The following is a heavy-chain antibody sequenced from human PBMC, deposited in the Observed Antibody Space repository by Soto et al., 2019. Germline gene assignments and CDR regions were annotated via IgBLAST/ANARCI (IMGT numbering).Heavy chain of an antibody. D-gene: IGHD3-3*01. CDR1: GYTFTSYY. CDR3: ARDREYYDFWSGWSPDYYYYGMDV. CDR2: INPSGGST. V-gene: IGHV1-46*01. J-gene: IGHJ6*02. Sequence: ASVKVSCKASGYTFTSYYMHWVRRAPGQGLEWMGIINPSGGSTSYAQKFQGRVTMTRDTSTSTVYMELSSLRSEDTAVYYCARDREYYDFWSGWSPDYYYYGMDVWGQGTTVTVLL.